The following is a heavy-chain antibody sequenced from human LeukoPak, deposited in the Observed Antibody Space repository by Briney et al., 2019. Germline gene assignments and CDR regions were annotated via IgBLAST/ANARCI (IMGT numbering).Heavy chain of an antibody. CDR1: GGSISSYY. CDR2: IYYSGST. V-gene: IGHV4-59*01. D-gene: IGHD5-18*01. J-gene: IGHJ4*02. Sequence: SETLSLTCTVSGGSISSYYWSWIRQPPGKGLEWIGYIYYSGSTNYNPSLKSRVTISVDTSKNQFSLKLSSVTAADTAVYYCARGRDKIQLWLDYRGQGTLVTVSS. CDR3: ARGRDKIQLWLDY.